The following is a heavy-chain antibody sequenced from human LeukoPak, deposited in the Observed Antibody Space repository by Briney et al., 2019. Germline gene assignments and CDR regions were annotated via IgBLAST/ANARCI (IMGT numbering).Heavy chain of an antibody. CDR2: MNPNSGNT. D-gene: IGHD4-23*01. Sequence: ASVKVSCKASGYTFTSYDINWVRQATGQGLEWMGWMNPNSGNTGYAQKFQGRVTITRNTSISTAYMELSNLRSEDTAVYYCARHDYGGNDAFDIWGQGTMVTVSS. J-gene: IGHJ3*02. CDR1: GYTFTSYD. V-gene: IGHV1-8*03. CDR3: ARHDYGGNDAFDI.